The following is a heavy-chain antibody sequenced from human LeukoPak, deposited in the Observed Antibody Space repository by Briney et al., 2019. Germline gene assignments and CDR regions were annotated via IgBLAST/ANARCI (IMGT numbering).Heavy chain of an antibody. CDR2: INPSGGST. V-gene: IGHV1-46*01. J-gene: IGHJ4*02. Sequence: PRDSVKVSCKASGYIFTSHYMHWVRQAPGQGLEWMGMINPSGGSTSYAQKFQGRVTMTRDTSTSTVYLEQSSLRSEDTAVYYCARGPPNWGYDYWGPGTLVTVSS. CDR1: GYIFTSHY. D-gene: IGHD7-27*01. CDR3: ARGPPNWGYDY.